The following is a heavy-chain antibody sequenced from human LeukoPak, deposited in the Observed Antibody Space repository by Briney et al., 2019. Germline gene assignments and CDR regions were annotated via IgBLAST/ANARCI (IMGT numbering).Heavy chain of an antibody. Sequence: PSETLSLTCTVSGGSISSYYWSWIRQPPGKGLEWIGCIYYSGSTNYNPSLKSRVTISVDTSKNQFSLKLSSVTAADTAVYYCARDGDFWSGRNWFDPWGQGTLVTVSS. CDR1: GGSISSYY. V-gene: IGHV4-59*01. CDR3: ARDGDFWSGRNWFDP. CDR2: IYYSGST. D-gene: IGHD3-3*01. J-gene: IGHJ5*02.